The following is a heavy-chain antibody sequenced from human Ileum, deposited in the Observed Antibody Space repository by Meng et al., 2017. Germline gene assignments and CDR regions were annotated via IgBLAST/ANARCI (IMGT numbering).Heavy chain of an antibody. D-gene: IGHD2-15*01. J-gene: IGHJ5*02. V-gene: IGHV3-33*01. CDR1: GHTFSYYG. CDR2: IWNDGSEK. Sequence: GESLKISCAASGHTFSYYGMHWVRQAPGKGLEWVAVIWNDGSEKFYADSVNGRFTISRDNSKNTLYLQIDSLRAEDTAIYYCARHYCSDVNCRYENNWFDPWGQGTLVTVSS. CDR3: ARHYCSDVNCRYENNWFDP.